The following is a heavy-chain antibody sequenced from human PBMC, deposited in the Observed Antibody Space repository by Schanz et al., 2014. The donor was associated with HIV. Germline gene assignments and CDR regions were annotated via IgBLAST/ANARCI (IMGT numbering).Heavy chain of an antibody. CDR2: IWYDGSNK. J-gene: IGHJ5*02. Sequence: QVQLVESGGGVVQPGRSLRLSCAASGFTFSSYGMHWVRQAPGKGLEWVAVIWYDGSNKYYADSVTGRFTISRDNAKNTLHLQMNSVRAEDTAVYYCPREYLGYSSGFDPWGQGTLVTVSS. V-gene: IGHV3-33*01. CDR3: PREYLGYSSGFDP. CDR1: GFTFSSYG. D-gene: IGHD6-19*01.